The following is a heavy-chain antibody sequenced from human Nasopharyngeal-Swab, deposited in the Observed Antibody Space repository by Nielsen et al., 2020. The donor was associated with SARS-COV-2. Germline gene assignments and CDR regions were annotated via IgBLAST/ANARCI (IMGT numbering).Heavy chain of an antibody. J-gene: IGHJ4*02. CDR1: GYTLPNYA. CDR3: ARVPAVAASRIDY. V-gene: IGHV1-3*01. Sequence: SVKVSRMASGYTLPNYAMYSVRQAPGQRPAFMGRINAGKGNTIYSQRFQGRVRISRDTSANTVYMELNRLRSEDTAVYYCARVPAVAASRIDYWGQGTLVTVSS. D-gene: IGHD6-19*01. CDR2: INAGKGNT.